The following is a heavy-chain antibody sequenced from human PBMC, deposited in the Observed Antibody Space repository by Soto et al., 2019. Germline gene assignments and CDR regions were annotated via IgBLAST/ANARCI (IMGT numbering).Heavy chain of an antibody. CDR3: ARGWGGYDLRPYYFDY. CDR2: IYYSGST. V-gene: IGHV4-31*03. D-gene: IGHD5-12*01. Sequence: PSETLSLTCTVSGVSISSGGYYWSWIRQHPGKGLEWIGYIYYSGSTYYNPSLKSRVTISVDASKNQFSLKLSSVTAADTAVYYCARGWGGYDLRPYYFDYWGQGTLVTVSS. J-gene: IGHJ4*02. CDR1: GVSISSGGYY.